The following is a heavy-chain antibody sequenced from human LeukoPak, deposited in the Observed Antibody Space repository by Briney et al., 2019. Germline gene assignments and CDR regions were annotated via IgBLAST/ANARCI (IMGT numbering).Heavy chain of an antibody. CDR1: GGSISSSSYY. Sequence: SETLSLTCTVSGGSISSSSYYWGWIREPPGKGLEWIGSIYSSGSTYYNPSLKSPVTISVDTSKNRFSLKLTSVNAADTAVYYCARLNRISGFFDYWGQGTLVTVSS. D-gene: IGHD6-25*01. J-gene: IGHJ4*02. CDR2: IYSSGST. CDR3: ARLNRISGFFDY. V-gene: IGHV4-39*01.